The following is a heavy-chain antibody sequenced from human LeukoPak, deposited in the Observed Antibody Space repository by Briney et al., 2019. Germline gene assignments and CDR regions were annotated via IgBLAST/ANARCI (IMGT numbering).Heavy chain of an antibody. Sequence: GGSPRLSCAASGFTFSNYGMSWVRQAPGKGLEWVSAISGTGGSTYYADSVKGRFIISRDNSKNTLYLQMNSLRAEDTAVYYCAKPPDCSGGSCYYYGMDVWGQGTTVTVSS. CDR1: GFTFSNYG. CDR2: ISGTGGST. CDR3: AKPPDCSGGSCYYYGMDV. J-gene: IGHJ6*02. D-gene: IGHD2-15*01. V-gene: IGHV3-23*01.